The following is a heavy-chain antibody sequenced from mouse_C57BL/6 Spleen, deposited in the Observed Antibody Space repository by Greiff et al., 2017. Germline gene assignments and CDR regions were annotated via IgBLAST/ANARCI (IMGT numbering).Heavy chain of an antibody. Sequence: DVMLVESGGDLVKPGGSLKLSCAASGFTFSSYGMSWVRQTPDKRLEWVATISSGGSYTYYPASVKGRFTISRDNAKNTLYLQMSSLKSEDTAMYYCARRNDGYYDYWGQGTTLTVSS. CDR2: ISSGGSYT. CDR1: GFTFSSYG. J-gene: IGHJ2*01. V-gene: IGHV5-6*02. D-gene: IGHD2-3*01. CDR3: ARRNDGYYDY.